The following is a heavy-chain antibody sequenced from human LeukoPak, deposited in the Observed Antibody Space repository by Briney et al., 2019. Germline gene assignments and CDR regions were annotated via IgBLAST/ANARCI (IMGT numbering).Heavy chain of an antibody. J-gene: IGHJ6*03. CDR1: GGSISSGSYY. CDR3: ARDDVGGHMDV. CDR2: IYTSGST. V-gene: IGHV4-61*02. Sequence: SETLSLTCTVSGGSISSGSYYWSWIRQPAGKGLEWIGRIYTSGSTNYNPSLKSRVTISVDTSKNQFSLKLSSVTAADTAVYYCARDDVGGHMDVWGKGTTVTVSS.